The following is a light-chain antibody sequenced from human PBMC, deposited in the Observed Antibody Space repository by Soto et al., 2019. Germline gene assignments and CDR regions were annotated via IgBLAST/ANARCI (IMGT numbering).Light chain of an antibody. Sequence: QAVVTQPPSASGTPGQSVTISCSGSTSNIGSNYVSWYQQLPGTAPKLLIYSNNQRPSGVPDRFSGSKSGTSASLAISGLRSEDEADYYCAACDDSLSAVFGGGTKVTVL. J-gene: IGLJ3*02. V-gene: IGLV1-47*02. CDR1: TSNIGSNY. CDR2: SNN. CDR3: AACDDSLSAV.